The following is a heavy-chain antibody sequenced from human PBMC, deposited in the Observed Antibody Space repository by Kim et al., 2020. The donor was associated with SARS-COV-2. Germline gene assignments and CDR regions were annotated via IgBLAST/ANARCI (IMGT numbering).Heavy chain of an antibody. Sequence: GGSLRLSCAASGFTFSSYAMSWVRQAPGKGLEWVSAISGSGGSTYYADSVKGRFTISRDNSKNTLYLQMNSLRAEDTAVYYCATDIFLWFGEPLYYFDYWGQGTLVTVSS. CDR2: ISGSGGST. D-gene: IGHD3-10*01. CDR3: ATDIFLWFGEPLYYFDY. J-gene: IGHJ4*02. CDR1: GFTFSSYA. V-gene: IGHV3-23*01.